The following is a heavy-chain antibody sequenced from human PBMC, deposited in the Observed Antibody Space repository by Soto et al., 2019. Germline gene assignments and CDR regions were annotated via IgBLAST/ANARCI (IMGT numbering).Heavy chain of an antibody. CDR3: ARGEEWGWRHYFDL. J-gene: IGHJ4*02. CDR2: IYSGGSA. Sequence: EVQLVESGGDLILPGGSLRLSCAASGFSASATYMSWVRQAPGKGLEWVSVIYSGGSASYADSVKGRFTISRDNSKNTVYLQMSNMRADDTGVYYCARGEEWGWRHYFDLWGQGTPVTVSS. V-gene: IGHV3-53*01. CDR1: GFSASATY. D-gene: IGHD3-3*01.